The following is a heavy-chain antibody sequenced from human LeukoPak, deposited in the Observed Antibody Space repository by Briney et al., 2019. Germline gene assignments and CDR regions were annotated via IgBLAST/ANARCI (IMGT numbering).Heavy chain of an antibody. CDR1: GGSISSGDYY. CDR2: IYYSGST. V-gene: IGHV4-30-4*08. Sequence: SETLSLTCNVSGGSISSGDYYWSWIRQPPGKGLEWIGYIYYSGSTYYNPSLKSRVTISVDTSKNQFSLKLSSVTAADTAVYYCARVPFSRTFDYWGQGTLVTVSS. D-gene: IGHD6-6*01. CDR3: ARVPFSRTFDY. J-gene: IGHJ4*02.